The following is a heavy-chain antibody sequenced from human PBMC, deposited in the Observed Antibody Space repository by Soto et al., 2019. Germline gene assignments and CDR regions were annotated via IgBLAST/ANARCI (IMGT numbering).Heavy chain of an antibody. CDR2: ISGSGGST. Sequence: EVQLLESGGGLVQPGGSLRLSCAASGFTFSSYAMSWVRQAPGKGLEWVSAISGSGGSTYYADSVKGRFTISRDKSKNTLYLQMNSLRAEDTAVYYCAKTENSGSYYIDIWGQGTMVTVSS. CDR1: GFTFSSYA. J-gene: IGHJ3*02. V-gene: IGHV3-23*01. D-gene: IGHD1-26*01. CDR3: AKTENSGSYYIDI.